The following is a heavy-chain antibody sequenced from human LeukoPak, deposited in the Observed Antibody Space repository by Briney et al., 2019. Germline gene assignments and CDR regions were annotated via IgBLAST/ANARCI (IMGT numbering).Heavy chain of an antibody. V-gene: IGHV4-59*11. Sequence: NSSETLSLTCTVSGDSISSHYWSWIRQPPGKGLEWIGYIYDSGSTNYNPSLKSRVTISVDTSKNQFSPKLSSVSAADTAVYYCARGYSGSYFNYWGQGTLVTVSS. CDR1: GDSISSHY. D-gene: IGHD1-26*01. J-gene: IGHJ4*02. CDR2: IYDSGST. CDR3: ARGYSGSYFNY.